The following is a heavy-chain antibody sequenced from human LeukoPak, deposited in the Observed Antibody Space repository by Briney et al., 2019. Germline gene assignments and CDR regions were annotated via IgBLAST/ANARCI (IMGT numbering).Heavy chain of an antibody. CDR3: AKDSNYDILTGYRMEY. D-gene: IGHD3-9*01. Sequence: GGSLRLSCAASGFTFDDYAMHWVRQAPGKGLEWVSGISWNSGSIGYADSVKGQFTISRDNAKNSLYLQMNSLRAEDTALYYCAKDSNYDILTGYRMEYWGQGTLVTVSS. CDR1: GFTFDDYA. J-gene: IGHJ4*02. CDR2: ISWNSGSI. V-gene: IGHV3-9*01.